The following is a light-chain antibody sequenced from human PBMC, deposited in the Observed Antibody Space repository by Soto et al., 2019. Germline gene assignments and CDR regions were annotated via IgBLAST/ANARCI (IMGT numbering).Light chain of an antibody. CDR2: GAS. V-gene: IGKV3-20*01. J-gene: IGKJ3*01. CDR1: QSVSSSY. Sequence: ETELTQSPGTLSLSPGERATLSCRASQSVSSSYLAWYQQKPGQAPRLLIYGASSRATGIPDRFSGSGSGTDFTLTISRLEPEDFAVYYRQQYGSSSFTFGPGTKVDIK. CDR3: QQYGSSSFT.